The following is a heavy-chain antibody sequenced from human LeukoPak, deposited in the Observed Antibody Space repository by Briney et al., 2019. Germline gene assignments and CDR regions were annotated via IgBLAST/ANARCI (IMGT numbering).Heavy chain of an antibody. D-gene: IGHD3-3*01. J-gene: IGHJ4*02. Sequence: PGRSLRLSCTASGFILGDYAMSWVRQAPGKGLEWVGFIRSKAYGGTTEYAASVKGRFTISRDDSKSIAYLEMNSLRAEDTAVYYCAKHIDDFWSGFYEAWDYWGQGTLVTVSS. CDR2: IRSKAYGGTT. CDR1: GFILGDYA. V-gene: IGHV3-49*04. CDR3: AKHIDDFWSGFYEAWDY.